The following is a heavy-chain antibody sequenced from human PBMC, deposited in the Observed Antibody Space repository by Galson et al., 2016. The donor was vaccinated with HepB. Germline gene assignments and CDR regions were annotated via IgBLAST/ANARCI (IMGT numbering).Heavy chain of an antibody. CDR2: IYPGDSDT. Sequence: GAEVKTPGESLQISCKGSGYSFTTYWIGWVRQMPGKGLEWMGMIYPGDSDTRYSPSFQGQVTISADQSINTAYLQWSSLKASDTAMYYCARTVSIAAAGGADYWGQGTLVTVSS. J-gene: IGHJ4*02. D-gene: IGHD6-13*01. CDR1: GYSFTTYW. CDR3: ARTVSIAAAGGADY. V-gene: IGHV5-51*01.